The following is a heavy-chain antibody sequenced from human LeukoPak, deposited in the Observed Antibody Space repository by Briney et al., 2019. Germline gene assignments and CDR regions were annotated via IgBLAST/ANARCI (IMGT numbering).Heavy chain of an antibody. CDR3: AITVDCRATTDCYSYFHH. CDR1: GFTFSSYF. V-gene: IGHV3-74*03. Sequence: GGSLRLSCAASGFTFSSYFMHWARHAPGKGLVWVSRVSNDGTYTEYADSVKGRFTISRDNAKDTLYLQVNSLRAEDTAVYYCAITVDCRATTDCYSYFHHWGQGTLVTVSS. J-gene: IGHJ1*01. CDR2: VSNDGTYT. D-gene: IGHD2-21*02.